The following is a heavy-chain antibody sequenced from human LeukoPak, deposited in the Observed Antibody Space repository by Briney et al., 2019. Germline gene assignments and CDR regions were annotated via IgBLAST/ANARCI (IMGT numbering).Heavy chain of an antibody. D-gene: IGHD6-19*01. V-gene: IGHV1-2*02. Sequence: ASVKVSCKASGYTFTGYYMHWVRQAPGQGLEWMGWINPNSGGTNYAQKFQGRVTMTRDTSISTAYMELSRLRSDDTAVYYCARYPGARRSGQPRYSSGLYYFDYWGQGTLVTVSS. CDR2: INPNSGGT. CDR1: GYTFTGYY. J-gene: IGHJ4*02. CDR3: ARYPGARRSGQPRYSSGLYYFDY.